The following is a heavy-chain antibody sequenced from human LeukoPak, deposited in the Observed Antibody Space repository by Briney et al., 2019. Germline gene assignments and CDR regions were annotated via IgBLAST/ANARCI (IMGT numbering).Heavy chain of an antibody. CDR2: ISSSSSYI. CDR3: ARGAYGSGSYGDNWFDP. Sequence: PGGSLRLSCAASGFTFSSYSMNWVRQAPGKGLEWVSSISSSSSYIYYADSVKGRFTISRDNAKNSLYLQMNSLRAEDTAVYYCARGAYGSGSYGDNWFDPWGQGTLVTVSS. V-gene: IGHV3-21*01. CDR1: GFTFSSYS. D-gene: IGHD3-10*01. J-gene: IGHJ5*02.